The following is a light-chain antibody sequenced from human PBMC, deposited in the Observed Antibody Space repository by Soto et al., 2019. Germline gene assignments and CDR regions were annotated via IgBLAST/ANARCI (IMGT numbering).Light chain of an antibody. CDR1: QSISSN. J-gene: IGKJ4*01. Sequence: EVVMTQSPATLSVAPGERATVSCRASQSISSNLAWYQQKPGQAPRLLIYDAATRVPGIPDRFSGSGSGTEFALTISSLQSADAAIYYCQQYNNWPPLTFGGGTKVEIK. V-gene: IGKV3-15*01. CDR2: DAA. CDR3: QQYNNWPPLT.